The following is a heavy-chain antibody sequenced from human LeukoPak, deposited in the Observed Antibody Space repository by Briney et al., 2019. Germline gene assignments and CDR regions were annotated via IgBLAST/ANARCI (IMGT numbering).Heavy chain of an antibody. CDR2: FVVGSGNT. D-gene: IGHD5-12*01. CDR1: GFTFTSSA. Sequence: SVKVSCKASGFTFTSSAMQWVRQARGQRLEWIGWFVVGSGNTNYAQKFQERVTSTTDMSTSTAYMELSSLRSEDTAVYYCAAGTPNIVAHDAFDIWGEGTMVTVSS. V-gene: IGHV1-58*02. J-gene: IGHJ3*02. CDR3: AAGTPNIVAHDAFDI.